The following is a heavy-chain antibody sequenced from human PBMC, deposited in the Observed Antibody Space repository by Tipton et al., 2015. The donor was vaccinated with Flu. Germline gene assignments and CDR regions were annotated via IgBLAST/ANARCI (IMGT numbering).Heavy chain of an antibody. CDR3: ARASSGWYNPFDY. Sequence: QMQLVQSGAEVKKPGASVKVSCKASGYTFTGYYMHWVRQAPGQGLEWMGRINPNSGGTNYAQKFQGRVTMTRDTSISTAYMELSRLRSDDTAVYYCARASSGWYNPFDYWGQGTLVTVSS. J-gene: IGHJ4*02. CDR2: INPNSGGT. D-gene: IGHD6-19*01. CDR1: GYTFTGYY. V-gene: IGHV1-2*06.